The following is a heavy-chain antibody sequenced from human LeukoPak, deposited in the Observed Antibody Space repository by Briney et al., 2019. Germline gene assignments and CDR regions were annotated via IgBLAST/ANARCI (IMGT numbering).Heavy chain of an antibody. V-gene: IGHV4-30-4*01. D-gene: IGHD4-17*01. CDR2: INKNGGT. J-gene: IGHJ4*02. Sequence: PTETLSLTCTVSSDSIGSGDYYWSWIRQPAGKGLEFIGYINKNGGTYYNPPLKSRVSISIDTSKNQFSLKLTSVTAADTAVYFCAREHKSYGDYPYYFDSWGQGTLVTVSS. CDR1: SDSIGSGDYY. CDR3: AREHKSYGDYPYYFDS.